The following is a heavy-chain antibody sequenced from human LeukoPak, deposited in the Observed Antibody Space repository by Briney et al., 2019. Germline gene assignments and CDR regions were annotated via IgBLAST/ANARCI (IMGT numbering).Heavy chain of an antibody. J-gene: IGHJ4*02. CDR1: GYTFTSYG. D-gene: IGHD1-26*01. Sequence: GASVKVSCKASGYTFTSYGISWVRQAPGQGLEWMGWINPNSGGTNYAQKFQGRVTMTRDTSISTAYMELSRLRSDDTAVYYCARDLGSYSTFDYWGQGTLVTVSS. CDR3: ARDLGSYSTFDY. V-gene: IGHV1-2*02. CDR2: INPNSGGT.